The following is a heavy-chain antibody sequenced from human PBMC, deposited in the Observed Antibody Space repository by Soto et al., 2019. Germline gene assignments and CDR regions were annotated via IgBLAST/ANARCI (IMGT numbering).Heavy chain of an antibody. V-gene: IGHV3-9*01. CDR3: VKDESINWYSGHFRH. CDR1: GFTFDDYA. J-gene: IGHJ1*01. Sequence: EVQLVESGGGVVQPGRSLRLSCAASGFTFDDYAMHWVRQVPGKGLEWVSGINWNSGSIGYVDSVNGRFAISRDNAKNSLHLQMNSLSAEDTAFYYCVKDESINWYSGHFRHWGQGTLVTVSS. D-gene: IGHD6-13*01. CDR2: INWNSGSI.